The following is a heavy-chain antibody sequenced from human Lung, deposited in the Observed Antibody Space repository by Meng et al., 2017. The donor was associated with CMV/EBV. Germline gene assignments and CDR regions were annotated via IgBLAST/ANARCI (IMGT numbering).Heavy chain of an antibody. Sequence: VQGVGAGGGVVQPGRSLRLSCAASGFTFSSYAMHWVRQAPGKGLEWVAVISYDGSNKYYADSVKGRFTISRDNSKNTLYLQMNSLRAEDTAVYYCAHGGGDCWGQGTLVTVSS. CDR1: GFTFSSYA. CDR2: ISYDGSNK. V-gene: IGHV3-30-3*01. CDR3: AHGGGDC. D-gene: IGHD2-15*01. J-gene: IGHJ4*02.